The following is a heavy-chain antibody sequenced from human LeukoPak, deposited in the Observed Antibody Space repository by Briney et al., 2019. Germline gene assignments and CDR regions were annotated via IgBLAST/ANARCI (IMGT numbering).Heavy chain of an antibody. CDR2: ISYDGSNK. J-gene: IGHJ4*02. CDR3: ARDSSSWWEGFDY. D-gene: IGHD6-13*01. V-gene: IGHV3-30-3*01. Sequence: GRSLGLSCAASGFTFSSYAMHWVRQAPGKGLEWVAVISYDGSNKYYADSVKGRFTISRDNSKNTLYLQMNSLRAEDTAVYYCARDSSSWWEGFDYWGQGTLVTVSS. CDR1: GFTFSSYA.